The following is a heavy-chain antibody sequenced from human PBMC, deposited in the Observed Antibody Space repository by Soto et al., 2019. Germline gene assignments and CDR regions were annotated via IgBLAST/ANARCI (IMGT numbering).Heavy chain of an antibody. Sequence: GGSLRLSCYASGFTVSTTYMSWVRQAPGMGLEWVAVIESGGSTHYADSVKGRFTISRDNSKNMIYLQLDTLRADDTAVYYCAKDLGPLRLINYYFYGLDVWGQGPTVTVYS. CDR1: GFTVSTTY. J-gene: IGHJ6*02. CDR2: IESGGST. CDR3: AKDLGPLRLINYYFYGLDV. D-gene: IGHD2-8*01. V-gene: IGHV3-53*01.